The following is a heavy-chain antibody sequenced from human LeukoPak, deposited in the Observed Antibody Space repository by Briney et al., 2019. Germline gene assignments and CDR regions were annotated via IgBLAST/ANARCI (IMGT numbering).Heavy chain of an antibody. CDR1: GGSFSGYY. Sequence: SETLSLTCAVYGGSFSGYYWSWIRQPPGKGLEWIGEINHSGSTNYNPSLKSRVTISVDTSKNQFSLKLSSVTAADTAVYYCARAGIAAAGNRWFDPWGQGTLVTVSS. V-gene: IGHV4-34*01. CDR2: INHSGST. CDR3: ARAGIAAAGNRWFDP. J-gene: IGHJ5*02. D-gene: IGHD6-13*01.